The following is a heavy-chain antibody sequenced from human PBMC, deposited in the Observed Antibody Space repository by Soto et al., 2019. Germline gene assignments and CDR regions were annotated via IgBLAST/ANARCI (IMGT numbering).Heavy chain of an antibody. CDR2: INSGGNT. CDR3: ARDPWVGDIGDY. J-gene: IGHJ4*02. CDR1: GFTVGSAY. V-gene: IGHV3-66*01. D-gene: IGHD4-17*01. Sequence: DVQLVESGGGLVLRGESLRLSCAASGFTVGSAYMSWVRQAPGKGLEWVAGINSGGNTYYADSVKGRFTISRDTSKNRLYLQMNSLRAEDAAIYYCARDPWVGDIGDYWGQGTLVTVSS.